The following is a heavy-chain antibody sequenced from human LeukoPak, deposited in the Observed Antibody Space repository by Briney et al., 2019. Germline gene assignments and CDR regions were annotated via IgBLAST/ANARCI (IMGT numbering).Heavy chain of an antibody. D-gene: IGHD1-26*01. J-gene: IGHJ4*02. CDR3: VRDVHGGSPTADY. CDR2: IHPHNGAT. V-gene: IGHV1-2*02. Sequence: GSSVTVSYQASGYTFTDYYLHWVRQPPGQGRKCMGWIHPHNGATNYAQKFRGRVTMTRDTSISTAYMELSGLTSDDTAVYYCVRDVHGGSPTADYWGQGTLVTVSS. CDR1: GYTFTDYY.